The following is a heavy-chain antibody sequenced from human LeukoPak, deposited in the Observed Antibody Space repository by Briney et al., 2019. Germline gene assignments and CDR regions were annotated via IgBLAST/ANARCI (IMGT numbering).Heavy chain of an antibody. CDR2: VYGDGRT. CDR1: GFTFSNFG. Sequence: GGSLRLSCAASGFTFSNFGMSWVRQAPGNGLERVSVVYGDGRTSHSASVMGRFTISRDNSKNIVLFQMNTLRPQDTAVYSCATGRGLGAVSPYIDYWGQGALVTVSS. J-gene: IGHJ4*02. V-gene: IGHV3-23*03. D-gene: IGHD3-3*01. CDR3: ATGRGLGAVSPYIDY.